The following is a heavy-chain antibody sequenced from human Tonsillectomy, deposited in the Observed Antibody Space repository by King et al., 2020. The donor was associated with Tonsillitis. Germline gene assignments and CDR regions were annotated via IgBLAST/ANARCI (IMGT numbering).Heavy chain of an antibody. CDR2: INQDGSKT. CDR3: ARHPHCGSDCYTLGF. D-gene: IGHD2-21*02. V-gene: IGHV3-7*03. Sequence: VQLVESGGGLVQPGGSLILSCAASGFSFNSDWMSWVRQAPGKGLEWVADINQDGSKTYYVASVRGRFTISRDNAKNSVYLQMYSLTAEDTAVYYCARHPHCGSDCYTLGFWGQGNLVTVSS. J-gene: IGHJ1*01. CDR1: GFSFNSDW.